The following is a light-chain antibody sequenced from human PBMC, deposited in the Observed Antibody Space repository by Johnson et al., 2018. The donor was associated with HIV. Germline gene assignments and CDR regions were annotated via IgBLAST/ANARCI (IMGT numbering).Light chain of an antibody. CDR3: GTWDSSLSAGRV. V-gene: IGLV1-51*02. CDR2: ENS. Sequence: LTQPPSMSAAPGEKVTISCSGSSSNIGNNYVSWYQQLPGTAPKLLIYENSKRPSGIPDRFSGSKSGTSATLGITGLQTGDEADYYCGTWDSSLSAGRVFGTWTKVTGL. J-gene: IGLJ1*01. CDR1: SSNIGNNY.